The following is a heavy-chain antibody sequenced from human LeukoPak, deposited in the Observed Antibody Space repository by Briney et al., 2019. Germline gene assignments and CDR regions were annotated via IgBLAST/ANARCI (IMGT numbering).Heavy chain of an antibody. CDR1: GGSISSISYY. CDR3: ARDNPARYYYDSSGYFDY. CDR2: IYYGGST. D-gene: IGHD3-22*01. V-gene: IGHV4-39*07. J-gene: IGHJ4*02. Sequence: PSETLSLTCTVSGGSISSISYYWGWIRQPPGKGLEWIGSIYYGGSTYYNPSLKSRVTISVDTSKNQFSLKLSSVTAADTAVYYCARDNPARYYYDSSGYFDYWGQGTLVTVSS.